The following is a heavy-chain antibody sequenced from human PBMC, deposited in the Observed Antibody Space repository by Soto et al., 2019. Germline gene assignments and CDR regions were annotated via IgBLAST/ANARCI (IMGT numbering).Heavy chain of an antibody. Sequence: QLQLQESGPGLVKPSETLSLTCTVSGGSISSSSYYWGWIRQPPGKGLEWIGSIYYSGSTYYNPSLKSRVTISVDTSKNQFSLKLSSVTAADTAVYYCARHSDGYYYYMDVWGKGTTVTVSS. CDR1: GGSISSSSYY. V-gene: IGHV4-39*01. CDR2: IYYSGST. J-gene: IGHJ6*03. CDR3: ARHSDGYYYYMDV.